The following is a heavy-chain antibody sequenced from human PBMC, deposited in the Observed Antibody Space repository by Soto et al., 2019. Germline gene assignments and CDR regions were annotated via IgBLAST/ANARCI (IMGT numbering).Heavy chain of an antibody. CDR1: GYSFTNYW. D-gene: IGHD2-2*02. CDR3: ARQGYCSNTACYTVDY. J-gene: IGHJ4*02. Sequence: GESLKISCTGSGYSFTNYWIGWVRQMPGKGLEWMGIIYPGDSNTRYSPSFQGQVTISADKSISTAYLQWSSLKASDTAMYFCARQGYCSNTACYTVDYWGQGTLVTVSS. V-gene: IGHV5-51*01. CDR2: IYPGDSNT.